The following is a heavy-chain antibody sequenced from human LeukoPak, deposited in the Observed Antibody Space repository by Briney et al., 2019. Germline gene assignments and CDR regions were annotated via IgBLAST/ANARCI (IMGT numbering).Heavy chain of an antibody. V-gene: IGHV4-4*07. Sequence: SETLSLTCTVSGGSISSYYWSWIRHPAGKGLEWIGRIYSSGSTNYNPSLKSRVTMSVDTSKNQFSLKLSSVTAADTAVYYCARVGTPSITIFGVVAKYYFDYWGQGTLVTVSS. D-gene: IGHD3-3*01. CDR1: GGSISSYY. CDR3: ARVGTPSITIFGVVAKYYFDY. CDR2: IYSSGST. J-gene: IGHJ4*02.